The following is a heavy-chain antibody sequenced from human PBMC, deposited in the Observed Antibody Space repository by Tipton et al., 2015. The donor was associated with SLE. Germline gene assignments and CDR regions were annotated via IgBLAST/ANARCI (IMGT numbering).Heavy chain of an antibody. J-gene: IGHJ3*02. CDR2: MYHTGST. Sequence: TLSLTCTVSGYSISGGYYWGWIRQSPGKGLEWIGSMYHTGSTNYNPSLKSRVTISVDTSKNQFSLKLSSVTAADTAVYYYARVGADDIWGQGTMVTVSS. CDR3: ARVGADDI. V-gene: IGHV4-38-2*02. CDR1: GYSISGGYY. D-gene: IGHD3-3*01.